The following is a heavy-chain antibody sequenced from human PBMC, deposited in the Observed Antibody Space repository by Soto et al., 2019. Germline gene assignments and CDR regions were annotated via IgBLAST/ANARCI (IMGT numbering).Heavy chain of an antibody. Sequence: GGSLRLSCAASGFTFSSYDMHWVRQATGKGLEWVSAIGTAGDTYYPGSVKGRFTISRENAKNSLYLQMNSLRAEDTAVYYCARVGAAAAGTSEYYYYYGMDVWGQGTTVTVSS. CDR2: IGTAGDT. J-gene: IGHJ6*02. V-gene: IGHV3-13*01. CDR3: ARVGAAAAGTSEYYYYYGMDV. CDR1: GFTFSSYD. D-gene: IGHD6-13*01.